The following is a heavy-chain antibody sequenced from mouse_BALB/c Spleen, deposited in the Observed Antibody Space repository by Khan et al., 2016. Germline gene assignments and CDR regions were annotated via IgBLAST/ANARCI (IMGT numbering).Heavy chain of an antibody. D-gene: IGHD2-1*01. CDR2: INYSGST. Sequence: EVQLQESGPSLVKPSQTLSLTCSVTGDSITSGYWNWIRKFPGNKLEYMGYINYSGSTYYNQSLKSRISITRDTSKNQSYLQLNSVTSEDTATYYCVSYLLNDLDYWGQGTTLTVSS. J-gene: IGHJ2*01. V-gene: IGHV3-8*02. CDR1: GDSITSGY. CDR3: VSYLLNDLDY.